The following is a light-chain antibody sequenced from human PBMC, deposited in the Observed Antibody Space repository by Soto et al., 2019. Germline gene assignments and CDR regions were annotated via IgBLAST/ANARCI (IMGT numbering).Light chain of an antibody. CDR1: SSDVGGHHY. J-gene: IGLJ1*01. Sequence: QSALTQPASVSGSPGQSITISCTGTSSDVGGHHYVSWYQQHPGKAPKVIIYEVSDRPSGVSDRFSGSKSDNTASLTISGLQADDEADYYCSSYSSSSTLYVFGTGTQLTVL. V-gene: IGLV2-14*01. CDR3: SSYSSSSTLYV. CDR2: EVS.